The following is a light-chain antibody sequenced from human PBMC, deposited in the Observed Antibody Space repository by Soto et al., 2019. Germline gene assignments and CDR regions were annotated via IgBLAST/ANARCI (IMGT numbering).Light chain of an antibody. CDR2: LGT. CDR3: MQALQTPFT. J-gene: IGKJ4*01. CDR1: QSLLQTNGNTY. Sequence: DIVMTQSPLSLPVTPGEPASISCRSSQSLLQTNGNTYLDWYLQKPGQSPQLLISLGTNRASGVPDRFSGSGSGTDFTLKISRVEAEDDGVYYCMQALQTPFTFGGGTKVDIK. V-gene: IGKV2-28*01.